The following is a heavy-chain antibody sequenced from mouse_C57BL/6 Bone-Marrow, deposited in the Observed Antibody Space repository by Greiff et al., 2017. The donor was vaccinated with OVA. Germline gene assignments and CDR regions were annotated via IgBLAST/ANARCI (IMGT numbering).Heavy chain of an antibody. V-gene: IGHV3-6*01. Sequence: EVKLVESGPGLVKPSQSLSLTCPVTGYSITSGYYWNWIRQFPGNKLEWMGYISYDGSNNYNPSLKNRISITRDTSKNQFFLKLNSVTTEDTATYYCASDYEGYAMDYWGQGTSVTVSS. CDR1: GYSITSGYY. CDR2: ISYDGSN. CDR3: ASDYEGYAMDY. J-gene: IGHJ4*01. D-gene: IGHD1-1*01.